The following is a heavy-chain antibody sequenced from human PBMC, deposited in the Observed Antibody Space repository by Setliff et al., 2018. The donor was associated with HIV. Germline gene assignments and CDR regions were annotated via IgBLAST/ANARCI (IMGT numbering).Heavy chain of an antibody. CDR2: ISAYNGNT. D-gene: IGHD3-22*01. J-gene: IGHJ6*03. CDR1: GYRFSSYG. Sequence: ASVKVSCKASGYRFSSYGISWVRQAPGQGLEWMGWISAYNGNTGYAQKFQGRVTMTRDTSISTAYMELNTLKFEDTAVYYCARARRDSYDRGRRNHYYIDVWGKGTTVTVSS. CDR3: ARARRDSYDRGRRNHYYIDV. V-gene: IGHV1-18*01.